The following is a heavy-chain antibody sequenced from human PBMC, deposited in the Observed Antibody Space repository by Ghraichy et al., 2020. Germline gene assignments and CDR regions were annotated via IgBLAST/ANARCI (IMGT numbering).Heavy chain of an antibody. D-gene: IGHD2-15*01. CDR1: GYTFTGYY. V-gene: IGHV1-2*06. J-gene: IGHJ5*02. Sequence: ASVKVSCKASGYTFTGYYMHWVRQAPGQGLEWMGRINPNSGGTNYAQKFQGRVTMTRDTSISTAYMELSRLRSDDTAVYYCARDCSGGSRNWFDPWGQGTLVTVSS. CDR2: INPNSGGT. CDR3: ARDCSGGSRNWFDP.